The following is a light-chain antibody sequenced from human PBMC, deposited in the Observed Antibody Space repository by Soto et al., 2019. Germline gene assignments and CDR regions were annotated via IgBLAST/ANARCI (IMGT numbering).Light chain of an antibody. CDR3: QQYYSAPIT. V-gene: IGKV4-1*01. CDR1: QSVLSSSDNKNY. Sequence: IVMTQSPDSLAVSLGERATINCKSSQSVLSSSDNKNYLAWFQQKPGQPPNLLIYWASTRESGVPDRFSGSGSGTDFTLTIASLQAEDVAVYYCQQYYSAPITFGQGTRLEIK. CDR2: WAS. J-gene: IGKJ5*01.